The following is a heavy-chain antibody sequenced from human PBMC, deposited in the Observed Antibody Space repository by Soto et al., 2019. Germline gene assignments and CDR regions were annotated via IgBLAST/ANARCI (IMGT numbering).Heavy chain of an antibody. CDR2: IYYSGST. Sequence: SESLSLTCTVSGGSFSSSSYSWAWIRQPPGKGLEWIGSIYYSGSTYYNPSLKSRVTISVDTSKNQFSLKLSSVTAADTAVYYCARRAAAGTIDYWAQGTLVTVSS. D-gene: IGHD6-13*01. J-gene: IGHJ4*02. CDR1: GGSFSSSSYS. CDR3: ARRAAAGTIDY. V-gene: IGHV4-39*01.